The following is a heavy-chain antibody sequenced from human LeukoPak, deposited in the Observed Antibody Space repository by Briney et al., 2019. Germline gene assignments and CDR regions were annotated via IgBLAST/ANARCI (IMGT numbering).Heavy chain of an antibody. V-gene: IGHV4-59*08. CDR2: LYYTGST. J-gene: IGHJ4*02. CDR3: AGGPTSSFDH. Sequence: SETLCLTCTVSGDSISTYYWSWIRQPPGKGLEWIGYLYYTGSTNYNPSLKSRVTISVDRSKKQFSLKVNSVTAADTAVYYCAGGPTSSFDHWGQGTLVTVSS. CDR1: GDSISTYY. D-gene: IGHD2-2*01.